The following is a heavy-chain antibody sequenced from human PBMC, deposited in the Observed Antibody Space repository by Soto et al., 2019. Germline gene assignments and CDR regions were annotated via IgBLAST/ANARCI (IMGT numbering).Heavy chain of an antibody. Sequence: GGSLRLSCAASGFTFSSYAMHWVRQAPGKGLEWVAVISYDGSNKYYADSVKGRFTISRDNSKNTLYLQMNSLRAEDTAVYYCARDAAMVTSYYYGMDVWGQGTTVTVSS. CDR3: ARDAAMVTSYYYGMDV. CDR1: GFTFSSYA. J-gene: IGHJ6*02. V-gene: IGHV3-30-3*01. D-gene: IGHD5-18*01. CDR2: ISYDGSNK.